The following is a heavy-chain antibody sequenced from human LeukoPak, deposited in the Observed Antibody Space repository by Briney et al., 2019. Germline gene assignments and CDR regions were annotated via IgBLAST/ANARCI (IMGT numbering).Heavy chain of an antibody. D-gene: IGHD6-19*01. J-gene: IGHJ4*02. CDR1: GFTFSSFA. CDR2: IYSDGSRT. V-gene: IGHV3-64D*06. Sequence: PGGSLRLSCAASGFTFSSFAMHWVRQAPGKGLEYLSAIYSDGSRTYYADSVKGRSTISRDNSKNTLYFEMSSLRVEDTAVYYCVKSPGSGWPVWGQGTLLTVSS. CDR3: VKSPGSGWPV.